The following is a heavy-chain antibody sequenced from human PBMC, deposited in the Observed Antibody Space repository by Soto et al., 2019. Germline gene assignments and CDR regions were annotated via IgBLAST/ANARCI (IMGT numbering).Heavy chain of an antibody. CDR2: IRNKTDGGTT. CDR3: TTSGATVTTYTMAV. CDR1: TFTVTNAW. D-gene: IGHD4-4*01. Sequence: EVQLVESGGGLVKPGVSLRLSCAASTFTVTNAWMNWVRQAPGKGLEWVGRIRNKTDGGTTGYTAPVKGRFTISRHDSKNTRYLQMNGLNTEDTVVYYCTTSGATVTTYTMAVWGQGTTVTVSS. V-gene: IGHV3-15*07. J-gene: IGHJ6*02.